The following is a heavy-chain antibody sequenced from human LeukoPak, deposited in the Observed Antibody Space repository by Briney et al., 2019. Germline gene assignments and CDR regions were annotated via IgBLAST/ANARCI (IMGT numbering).Heavy chain of an antibody. D-gene: IGHD5-18*01. CDR1: GGSFSGYY. CDR2: TNHSGST. J-gene: IGHJ4*02. V-gene: IGHV4-34*01. CDR3: ARSGYSYGYRVSDY. Sequence: KSSETLSLTCAVYGGSFSGYYWSRIRQPPGKGLEWIGETNHSGSTNYNPSLKSRVTISVDTSKNQFSLKLSSVTAADTAVYYCARSGYSYGYRVSDYWGQGTLVTVSS.